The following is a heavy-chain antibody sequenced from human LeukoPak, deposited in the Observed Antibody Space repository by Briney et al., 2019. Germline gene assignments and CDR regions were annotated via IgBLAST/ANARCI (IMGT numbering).Heavy chain of an antibody. Sequence: ASVKVSCKASGYTFTSYGISWVRQAPGQGLEWMGWISAYNGNTNYAQKLQGRVTMTTDTSTSTAYMELRSLRSDDTAVYYCARGFLGKITMVRTRKEDGVDYWGQGTLVTVSS. CDR2: ISAYNGNT. V-gene: IGHV1-18*01. CDR3: ARGFLGKITMVRTRKEDGVDY. J-gene: IGHJ4*02. CDR1: GYTFTSYG. D-gene: IGHD3-10*01.